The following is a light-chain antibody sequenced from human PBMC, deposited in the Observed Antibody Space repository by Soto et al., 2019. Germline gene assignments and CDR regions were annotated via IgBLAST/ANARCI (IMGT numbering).Light chain of an antibody. Sequence: DIVMTQTPLSLSVTPGQPASISCRSSQSLLHSDGKTYFYWYLQRPGQPPRLLIYEVSNRFSGVPDRFSGSGSGTEFTLTISNLQPDDFATYYCQQYSTYTPRTFGQGTKVDI. V-gene: IGKV2D-29*01. J-gene: IGKJ1*01. CDR3: QQYSTYTPRT. CDR1: QSLLHSDGKTY. CDR2: EVS.